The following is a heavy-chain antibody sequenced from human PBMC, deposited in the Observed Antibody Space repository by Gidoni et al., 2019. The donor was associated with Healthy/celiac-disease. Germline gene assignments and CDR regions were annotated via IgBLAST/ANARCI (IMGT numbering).Heavy chain of an antibody. D-gene: IGHD6-19*01. J-gene: IGHJ6*03. CDR3: ARESVIAVAGYYYYYMDV. CDR2: ISSSSSYI. CDR1: GFTFSSYS. V-gene: IGHV3-21*01. Sequence: EVQLVESGGGLVKPGGSLRLSCAASGFTFSSYSMNWVRQAPGKGLEWVSSISSSSSYIYYADSVKGRFTISRDNAKNSLYLQMNSLRAEDTAVYYCARESVIAVAGYYYYYMDVWGKGTTVTVSS.